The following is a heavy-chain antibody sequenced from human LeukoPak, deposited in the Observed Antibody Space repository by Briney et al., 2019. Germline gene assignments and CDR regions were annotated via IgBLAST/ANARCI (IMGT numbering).Heavy chain of an antibody. Sequence: GESLKISCKGPRHSFHSQWIGWVRQMPGKGLEWMGIIYPDDSDTRYSPSFEGHVTMSVDKSIGAAYLEWSSLNVSDAAMYYCARGSGSSSWLDPWGQGTLVTVSP. CDR3: ARGSGSSSWLDP. CDR2: IYPDDSDT. D-gene: IGHD3-10*01. CDR1: RHSFHSQW. J-gene: IGHJ5*02. V-gene: IGHV5-51*01.